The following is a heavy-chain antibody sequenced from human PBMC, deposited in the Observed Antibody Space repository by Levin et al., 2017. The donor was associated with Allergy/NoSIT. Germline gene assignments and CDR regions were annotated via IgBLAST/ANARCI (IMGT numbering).Heavy chain of an antibody. D-gene: IGHD1-26*01. V-gene: IGHV3-66*01. CDR3: ARGFGRELLVPFDY. Sequence: HPGGSLRLSCAASGFTVSSNYMSWVRQAPGKGLEWVSVIYTDGTTYYADSVKGRFTISRVNSRNTVFLQMNSLRAEDTAVYYCARGFGRELLVPFDYWGQGTLVTVSS. CDR2: IYTDGTT. J-gene: IGHJ4*02. CDR1: GFTVSSNY.